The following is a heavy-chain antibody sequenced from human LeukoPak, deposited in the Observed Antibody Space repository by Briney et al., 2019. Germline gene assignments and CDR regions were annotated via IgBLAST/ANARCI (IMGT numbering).Heavy chain of an antibody. V-gene: IGHV3-9*01. CDR2: LSWNSGSI. Sequence: SGRSLRLSCAASGFTFDDYAMHWVRQAPGKGLEWVSGLSWNSGSIGYADSVKGRFTISRDNAKNSLYLQMNSLRAEDTALYYCAKDRNSHMTRPGFDIWGQGTMVTVSS. CDR1: GFTFDDYA. CDR3: AKDRNSHMTRPGFDI. J-gene: IGHJ3*02. D-gene: IGHD2-21*01.